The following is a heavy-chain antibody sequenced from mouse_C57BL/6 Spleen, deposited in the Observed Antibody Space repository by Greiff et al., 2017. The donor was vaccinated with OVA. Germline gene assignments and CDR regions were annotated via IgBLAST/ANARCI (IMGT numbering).Heavy chain of an antibody. J-gene: IGHJ4*01. Sequence: QVQLKESGAELVKPGASVKISCKASGYAFSSYWMNWVKQRPGKGLEWIGQIYPGDGDTNYNGKFKGKATLTADKSSSTAYMQLSSLTSEDSAVYFCARCDYGYYAMDYWGQGTSVTVSS. CDR2: IYPGDGDT. CDR1: GYAFSSYW. D-gene: IGHD2-4*01. CDR3: ARCDYGYYAMDY. V-gene: IGHV1-80*01.